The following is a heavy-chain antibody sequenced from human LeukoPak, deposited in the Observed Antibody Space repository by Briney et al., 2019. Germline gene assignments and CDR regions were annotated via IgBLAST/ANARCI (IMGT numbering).Heavy chain of an antibody. CDR2: IYTNGIS. CDR3: ARDYSSGWYWFDP. D-gene: IGHD6-19*01. V-gene: IGHV4-4*07. Sequence: PSETLSLTCTVSGASIRSYYWTWIRQPAGKGLEWIGRIYTNGISNHNPSLKSRVTMSQDTSKNQFSLKLSSVTAADTAVHYCARDYSSGWYWFDPWGQGTLVTVSS. CDR1: GASIRSYY. J-gene: IGHJ5*02.